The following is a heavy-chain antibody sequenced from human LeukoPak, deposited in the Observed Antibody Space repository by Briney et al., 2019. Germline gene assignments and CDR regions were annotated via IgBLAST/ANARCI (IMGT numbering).Heavy chain of an antibody. CDR1: GGTFSSYA. V-gene: IGHV1-69*05. J-gene: IGHJ5*02. CDR3: ARGRGATPWFDP. D-gene: IGHD1-26*01. Sequence: SVKVSCKASGGTFSSYAISWVRQAPGQGLEWMGGIIPIFGTANYAQKFQGRVTITTDESTSTAYMELSSLRSEDTAVYYCARGRGATPWFDPWGQGTLVTVSS. CDR2: IIPIFGTA.